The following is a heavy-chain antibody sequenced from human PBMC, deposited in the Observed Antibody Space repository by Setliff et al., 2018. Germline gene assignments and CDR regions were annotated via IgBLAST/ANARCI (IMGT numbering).Heavy chain of an antibody. CDR2: VHASGSP. Sequence: SETLSLTCTVFGGSITSGSFYWSWIRQPAGKGLEWIGRVHASGSPSYNPSLESRVTISLDKSTNQVSLNLSSVTAADTAVYFCARERYFDYWGPGTLVTVSS. J-gene: IGHJ4*02. CDR3: ARERYFDY. CDR1: GGSITSGSFY. V-gene: IGHV4-61*02.